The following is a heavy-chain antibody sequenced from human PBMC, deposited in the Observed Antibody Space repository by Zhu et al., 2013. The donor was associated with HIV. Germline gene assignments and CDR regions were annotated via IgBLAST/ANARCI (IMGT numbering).Heavy chain of an antibody. D-gene: IGHD6-13*01. CDR1: GYTFTSYA. V-gene: IGHV1-3*01. J-gene: IGHJ5*02. CDR3: ARGPQQLVPFDP. CDR2: INAGNGNT. Sequence: QVQLVQSGAEVKKPGASVKVSCKASGYTFTSYAMHWVRQAPGQRLEWMGWINAGNGNTKYSQKFQGRVTITRDTSASTAYMELSSLRSEGTAVYYCARGPQQLVPFDPWGQGTLVTVSS.